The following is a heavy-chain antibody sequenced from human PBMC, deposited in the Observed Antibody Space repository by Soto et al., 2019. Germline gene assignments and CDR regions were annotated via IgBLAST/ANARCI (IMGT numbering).Heavy chain of an antibody. CDR2: ISYDGSNK. Sequence: GGSLRLSCAASGFTFSSYAMHWVRQAPGKGLEWVAVISYDGSNKYYADSVKGRFTISRNNSKNTLYLQMNSLRAEDTAVYYCARGQYYYARWGQGTLVTVSS. J-gene: IGHJ1*01. D-gene: IGHD3-10*01. CDR3: ARGQYYYAR. V-gene: IGHV3-30-3*01. CDR1: GFTFSSYA.